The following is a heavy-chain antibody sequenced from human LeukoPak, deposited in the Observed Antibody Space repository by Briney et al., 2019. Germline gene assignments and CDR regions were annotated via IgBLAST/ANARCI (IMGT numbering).Heavy chain of an antibody. V-gene: IGHV1-24*01. CDR3: ARQQGSTTPFDY. Sequence: ASVKVSCKVSGYTLTELSMHWVRQAPGKGLEWMGGFDPEDGETIYAQKFQGRVTMTEDTSTDTAYMELSSLRSEDTAVYYCARQQGSTTPFDYWGQGTLVTVSS. CDR1: GYTLTELS. J-gene: IGHJ4*02. CDR2: FDPEDGET. D-gene: IGHD1-1*01.